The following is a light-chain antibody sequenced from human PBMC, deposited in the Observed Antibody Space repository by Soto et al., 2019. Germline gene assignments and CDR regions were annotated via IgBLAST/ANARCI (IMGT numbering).Light chain of an antibody. J-gene: IGKJ4*01. Sequence: DIPMTQSPSSVSASVGDRVTITCRASQGISSWLVWYQQIPGKAPKLLIYGASNLQSGVPSRFSGSGSGTDFTLTISNLHPEDFATYFCQQANRFPLTFGGGTKVEIK. CDR2: GAS. V-gene: IGKV1-12*01. CDR1: QGISSW. CDR3: QQANRFPLT.